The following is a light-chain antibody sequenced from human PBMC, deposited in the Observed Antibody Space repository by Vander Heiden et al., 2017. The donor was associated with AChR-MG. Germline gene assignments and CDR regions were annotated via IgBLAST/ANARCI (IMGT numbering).Light chain of an antibody. J-gene: IGKJ2*01. CDR2: WAS. Sequence: DIVMTQSPASLAVSLGEGATTSCKSSQSVLLSPNSKSYLAWYQQKPGQPPKLLIYWASNRQSGVPDRFSGSGSATDFTLTINSLQAEDVAVYYCQQDDTTPYTFGQGTKLEIK. CDR1: QSVLLSPNSKSY. V-gene: IGKV4-1*01. CDR3: QQDDTTPYT.